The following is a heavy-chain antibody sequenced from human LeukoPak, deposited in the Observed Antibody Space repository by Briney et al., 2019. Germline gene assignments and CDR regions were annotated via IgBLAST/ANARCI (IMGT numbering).Heavy chain of an antibody. J-gene: IGHJ4*02. V-gene: IGHV4-4*02. Sequence: SETLSLTCAVSGGPISSSNWWSWVRQPPGKGLEWIGEIYHSGSTNYNPSLKSRVTISVDKSKNQFSLKLSSVTAADTAVYYCARDYHGSGSYLDYWGQGTLVTVSS. CDR1: GGPISSSNW. CDR2: IYHSGST. D-gene: IGHD3-10*01. CDR3: ARDYHGSGSYLDY.